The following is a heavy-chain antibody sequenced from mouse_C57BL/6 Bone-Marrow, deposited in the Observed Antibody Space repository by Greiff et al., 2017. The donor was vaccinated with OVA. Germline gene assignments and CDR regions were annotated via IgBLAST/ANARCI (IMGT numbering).Heavy chain of an antibody. D-gene: IGHD1-1*01. CDR3: ARRATVVVDYFDY. J-gene: IGHJ2*01. V-gene: IGHV1-81*01. Sequence: VQLKQSGAELARPGASVKLSCKASGYTFTSYGISWVKQRTGQGLEWIGEIYPRSGNTYYNEKFKGKATLTADKSSSTAYMELRSLTSEDSAIYFCARRATVVVDYFDYWGQGTTLTVSS. CDR1: GYTFTSYG. CDR2: IYPRSGNT.